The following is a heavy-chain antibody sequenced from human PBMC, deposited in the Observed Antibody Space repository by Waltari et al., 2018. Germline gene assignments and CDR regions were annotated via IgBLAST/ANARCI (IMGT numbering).Heavy chain of an antibody. V-gene: IGHV4-31*03. D-gene: IGHD3-16*01. CDR3: ARETTFYYYYMDV. CDR2: IYYSGST. Sequence: QVQLQESGPGLVKPSQTLSLTCTVSGGSISSGGYYWSCIRQHPGKGLEWIGYIYYSGSTYYNPSLKSRVTISVDTSKNQFSLKLSSVTAADTAVYYCARETTFYYYYMDVWGKGTTVTVSS. J-gene: IGHJ6*03. CDR1: GGSISSGGYY.